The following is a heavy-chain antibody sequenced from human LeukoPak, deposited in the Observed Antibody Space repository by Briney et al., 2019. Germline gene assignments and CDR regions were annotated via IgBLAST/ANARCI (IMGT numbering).Heavy chain of an antibody. Sequence: PSETLSLTCTVSGGSISSYYWSWIRQPAGKGLEWIGRIYTSGSTNYNPSLKSRVTMSVDTSKNQFSLNLSSVTAADTAVYYCARGVDFWSGYQNWFDPWGQGTLVTVSS. CDR2: IYTSGST. CDR1: GGSISSYY. D-gene: IGHD3-3*01. J-gene: IGHJ5*02. V-gene: IGHV4-4*07. CDR3: ARGVDFWSGYQNWFDP.